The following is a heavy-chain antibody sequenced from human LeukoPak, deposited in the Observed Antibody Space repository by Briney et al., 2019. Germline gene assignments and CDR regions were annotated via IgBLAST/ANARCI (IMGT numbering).Heavy chain of an antibody. D-gene: IGHD3-10*01. CDR3: ARVGGGSRAWSQFDP. V-gene: IGHV4-30-2*01. CDR1: GGSISSGGYS. Sequence: SQTLSLTCAVSGGSISSGGYSWGWIRQPPGKGLEGIVYIYDSGSTYYNPSLKSRVTISVDRSKNQFSLKLSSVTAADTAVYYCARVGGGSRAWSQFDPWGQGTLVTVSS. J-gene: IGHJ5*02. CDR2: IYDSGST.